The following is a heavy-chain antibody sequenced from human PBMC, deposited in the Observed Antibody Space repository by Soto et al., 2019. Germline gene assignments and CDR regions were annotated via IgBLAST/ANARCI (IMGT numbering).Heavy chain of an antibody. V-gene: IGHV4-31*03. J-gene: IGHJ4*02. CDR1: GDSVNSAY. CDR3: ARTDAYNSSFFDS. D-gene: IGHD6-6*01. CDR2: IHHTGRT. Sequence: QVQLQEMGPGLVKPSQTLTITCTVSGDSVNSAYWSWIRQLPGKGLEWMGNIHHTGRTFYNPSLKSRVAISIDTSKPLFSLKMRSITAADTADYYCARTDAYNSSFFDSWGQGAVVTVSS.